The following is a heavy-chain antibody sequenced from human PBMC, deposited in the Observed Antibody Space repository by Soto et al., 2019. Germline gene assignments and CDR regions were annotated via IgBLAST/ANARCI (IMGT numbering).Heavy chain of an antibody. CDR1: GYTFTSYD. J-gene: IGHJ3*02. CDR3: ERDVYDRGAFDI. D-gene: IGHD3-22*01. V-gene: IGHV1-8*01. Sequence: ASVKVSCKASGYTFTSYDINWVLQATGQGLEWMGWMNPNSGNTGYAQKCQGRVTMTRDTSTSTVYMELSSLRSEDMAVYYCERDVYDRGAFDIWGQGTMVTVSS. CDR2: MNPNSGNT.